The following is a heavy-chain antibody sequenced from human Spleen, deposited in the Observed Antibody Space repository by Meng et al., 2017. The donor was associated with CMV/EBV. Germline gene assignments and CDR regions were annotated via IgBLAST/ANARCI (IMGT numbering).Heavy chain of an antibody. J-gene: IGHJ5*02. D-gene: IGHD1-7*01. CDR1: GFTFSSYW. CDR2: IKQDGSEK. V-gene: IGHV3-7*03. CDR3: ARGDGNYLWSWFDP. Sequence: GESLKISCAASGFTFSSYWMSWVRQAPGKGLEWVANIKQDGSEKYYVDSVKGRFTISRDNAKNSLYLQMNSLRPEDTAVYYCARGDGNYLWSWFDPWGQGTLVTVSS.